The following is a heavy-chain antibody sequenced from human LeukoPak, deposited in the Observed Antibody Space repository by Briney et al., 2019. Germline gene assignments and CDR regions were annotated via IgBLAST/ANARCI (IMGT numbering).Heavy chain of an antibody. D-gene: IGHD6-19*01. J-gene: IGHJ4*02. V-gene: IGHV3-23*01. Sequence: GGSLRFPCEASGFTFSSYSMNWVRQAPGKGLEWVSSLNGGGASTYYVDSVKGRFTISRDNSKNTLYLQMISLRAEDTAVYYCASHGAYSSGWYLAYFDYWGQGTRVTVSS. CDR3: ASHGAYSSGWYLAYFDY. CDR1: GFTFSSYS. CDR2: LNGGGAST.